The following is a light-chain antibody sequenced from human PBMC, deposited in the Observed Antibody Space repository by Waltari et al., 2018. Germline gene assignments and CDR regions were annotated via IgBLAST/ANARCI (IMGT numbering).Light chain of an antibody. Sequence: QSVLTQPPSASGPPGQRVTISCSGSSSNIGDNYVYWYQHLPGTAPKLLIFSNTQRPSGVRDRFSGSKSGTSASLAISGLRSEDEGDYYCAAWDDTLSHWVFGGGTKLTVL. V-gene: IGLV1-47*01. CDR2: SNT. CDR3: AAWDDTLSHWV. CDR1: SSNIGDNY. J-gene: IGLJ3*02.